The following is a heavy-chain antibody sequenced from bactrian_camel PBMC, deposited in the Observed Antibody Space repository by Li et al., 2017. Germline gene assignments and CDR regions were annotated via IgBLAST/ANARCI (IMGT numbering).Heavy chain of an antibody. CDR1: GSDYIARRYC. V-gene: IGHV3S53*01. CDR3: AAEPALLQATMDAPDFGY. D-gene: IGHD4*01. CDR2: IGSDGST. Sequence: HVQLVESGGGSVQAGGSLRLACTAFGSDYIARRYCMGWFRQAPGLEREGVAVIGSDGSTSYADSVKGRFTISKDNAKNTLYLQMNSLQPEDTAIYYCAAEPALLQATMDAPDFGYWGQGTQVTVS. J-gene: IGHJ6*01.